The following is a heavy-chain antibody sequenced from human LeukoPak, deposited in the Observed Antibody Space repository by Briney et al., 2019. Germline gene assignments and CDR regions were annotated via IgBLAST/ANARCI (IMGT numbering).Heavy chain of an antibody. CDR2: IYPGDSDT. V-gene: IGHV5-51*01. D-gene: IGHD1-26*01. Sequence: GESLKISCKGSAYSFTSYWIGWVRQMPGKGLEWMGIIYPGDSDTRYSPSFQDQVTLSADKSISTAYLEWSRLKASDTGMYYCASGYGGWELLGDFDYWGQGTMVTVS. CDR1: AYSFTSYW. CDR3: ASGYGGWELLGDFDY. J-gene: IGHJ4*02.